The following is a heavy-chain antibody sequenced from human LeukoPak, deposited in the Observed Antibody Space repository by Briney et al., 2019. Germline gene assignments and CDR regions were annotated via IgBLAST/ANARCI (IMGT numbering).Heavy chain of an antibody. J-gene: IGHJ3*02. CDR2: IYYGGST. V-gene: IGHV4-39*01. CDR1: GGSISSSSYY. CDR3: ARLRWGAFDI. Sequence: SETLSLTCTVSGGSISSSSYYWGWIRQPPGKGLEWIGSIYYGGSTYYNPSLKSRVTISVDTSKNQFSLKLSSVTAADTAVYYCARLRWGAFDIWGQGTMVTVSS. D-gene: IGHD1-26*01.